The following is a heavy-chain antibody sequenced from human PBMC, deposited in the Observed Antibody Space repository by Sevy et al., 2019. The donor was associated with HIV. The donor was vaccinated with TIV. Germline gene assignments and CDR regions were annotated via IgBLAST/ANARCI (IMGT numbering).Heavy chain of an antibody. J-gene: IGHJ6*02. V-gene: IGHV3-15*01. Sequence: GGSLRLSCAACGFTFSNAWMSWVRQAPGKGLEWVGRIKSKTDGGTTDYVAPVKGRFTISRDDSKNTLFLQMNSLKTEDTAVYYCSTDPIIVLLVTDGMDVWGQGTTVTVSS. CDR1: GFTFSNAW. CDR2: IKSKTDGGTT. CDR3: STDPIIVLLVTDGMDV. D-gene: IGHD2-8*02.